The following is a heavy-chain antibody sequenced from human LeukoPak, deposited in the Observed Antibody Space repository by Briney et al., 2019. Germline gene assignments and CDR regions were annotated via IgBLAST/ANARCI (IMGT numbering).Heavy chain of an antibody. J-gene: IGHJ6*03. CDR1: SFTFSNYG. V-gene: IGHV1-8*02. Sequence: ASVKVSCKASSFTFSNYGINWVRQVTGQGLEWMGWMNPNSGNTAYAQNFQGRVTITSNTSISTAYMDLTSLRSEDTAVYYCARRAVGNSYYSYMDVWGKGTTVTVSS. CDR3: ARRAVGNSYYSYMDV. CDR2: MNPNSGNT. D-gene: IGHD6-19*01.